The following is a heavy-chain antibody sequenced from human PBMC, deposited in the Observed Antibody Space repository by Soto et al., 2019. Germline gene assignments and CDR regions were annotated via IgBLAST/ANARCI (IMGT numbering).Heavy chain of an antibody. CDR3: AHMSVGAAIYFHYYGMDV. CDR1: GFSLSTNAVG. D-gene: IGHD1-26*01. J-gene: IGHJ6*02. CDR2: IYWNDDK. V-gene: IGHV2-5*01. Sequence: QISLKESGPTLVKPTQTLTLTCTFSGFSLSTNAVGVSWIRQPPGKALEWLALIYWNDDKRYSPSLKSRLTITKDTSKNQVVLIMTSMDPMDTAKYYCAHMSVGAAIYFHYYGMDVWGQGTTVTVSS.